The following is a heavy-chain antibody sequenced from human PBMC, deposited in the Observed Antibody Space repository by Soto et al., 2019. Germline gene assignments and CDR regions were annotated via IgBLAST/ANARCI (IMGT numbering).Heavy chain of an antibody. Sequence: PGGSLRLSCAASGFTFSSYGMHWVRQAPGKGLEWVAVIWYDGSNKYYADSVKGRFTISRDNSKNTLYLQMNSLRAEDTAVYYCARGGYSGYENAFDIWGQGTMVTVSS. CDR1: GFTFSSYG. J-gene: IGHJ3*02. D-gene: IGHD5-12*01. CDR3: ARGGYSGYENAFDI. CDR2: IWYDGSNK. V-gene: IGHV3-33*01.